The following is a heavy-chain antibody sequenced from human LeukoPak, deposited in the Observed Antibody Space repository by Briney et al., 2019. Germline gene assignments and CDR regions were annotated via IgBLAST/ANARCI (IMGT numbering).Heavy chain of an antibody. D-gene: IGHD3-22*01. CDR3: ARHYYDSSGYRDAFDI. J-gene: IGHJ3*02. CDR1: GGSISSSSYY. V-gene: IGHV4-39*01. Sequence: SETLSLTCTVSGGSISSSSYYWGWIRQPPGKGLEWIGRIYYSGSTYYNPSLKSRVTISVDTSKNHFSLKLSSVTAADTAVYYCARHYYDSSGYRDAFDIWGQGTMVTVSS. CDR2: IYYSGST.